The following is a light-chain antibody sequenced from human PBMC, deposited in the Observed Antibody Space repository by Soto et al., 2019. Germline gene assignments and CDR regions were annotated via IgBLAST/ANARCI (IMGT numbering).Light chain of an antibody. J-gene: IGKJ5*01. Sequence: EIVMTQSPASLSVSPGESVTLSCRASQSVASNLAWYQQKPDQAPRLLIYGTSTRATGVPDRFSGSGSGTDFTLTISSLQAADFAVYHCQHYNNWPITFGQGTRLEIK. CDR1: QSVASN. CDR3: QHYNNWPIT. CDR2: GTS. V-gene: IGKV3-15*01.